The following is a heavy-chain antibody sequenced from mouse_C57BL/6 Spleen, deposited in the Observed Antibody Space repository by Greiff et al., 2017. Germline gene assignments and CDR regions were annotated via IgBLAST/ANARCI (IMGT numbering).Heavy chain of an antibody. V-gene: IGHV1-80*01. CDR2: IYPGDGDT. Sequence: VQLQQSGAELVKPGASVKISCKASGYAFSSYWMNWVKQRPGKGLEWIGQIYPGDGDTNYNGKFKGKATLTADKSSSTAYMQLSSLTSEDSAVYFCARGEITTVDFDDWGQGTTLTVSS. J-gene: IGHJ2*01. D-gene: IGHD1-1*01. CDR1: GYAFSSYW. CDR3: ARGEITTVDFDD.